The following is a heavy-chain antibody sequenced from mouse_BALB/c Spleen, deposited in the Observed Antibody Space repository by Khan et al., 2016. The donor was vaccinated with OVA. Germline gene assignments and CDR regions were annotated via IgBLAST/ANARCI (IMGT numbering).Heavy chain of an antibody. V-gene: IGHV1S135*01. CDR1: GYSFTDYN. CDR2: IDPYNGGT. D-gene: IGHD1-1*01. CDR3: ARKDYYGSSDYFDY. Sequence: VQLQQSGPELVKPGASVKVSCKASGYSFTDYNMFWVRQSHGKSLEWIGYIDPYNGGTSYNQKFKGKATLTVDKSSSTAFMHLSSLTSEDSAVFYCARKDYYGSSDYFDYWGQGTTLTVSS. J-gene: IGHJ2*01.